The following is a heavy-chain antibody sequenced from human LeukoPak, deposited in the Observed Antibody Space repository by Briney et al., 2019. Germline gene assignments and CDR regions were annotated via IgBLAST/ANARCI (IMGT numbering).Heavy chain of an antibody. CDR1: GFTFDEYA. J-gene: IGHJ4*02. CDR3: AKGRNIRYYYDSSGPDY. CDR2: ISWNSVSV. D-gene: IGHD3-22*01. V-gene: IGHV3-9*01. Sequence: GGSLRLSCAASGFTFDEYAMHWVRHAPGKGLEWVSGISWNSVSVGYADSVKGRFIVSRDNAKNSLFLQMNSLRAGDTALYYCAKGRNIRYYYDSSGPDYWGQGALVTVSS.